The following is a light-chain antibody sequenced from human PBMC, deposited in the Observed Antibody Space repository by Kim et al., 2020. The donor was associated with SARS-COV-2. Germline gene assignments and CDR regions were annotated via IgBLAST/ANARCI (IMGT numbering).Light chain of an antibody. J-gene: IGKJ1*01. CDR1: QRVSTY. CDR3: QLRNNWPPWT. CDR2: DAS. Sequence: SPGERATLSCRASQRVSTYLAWYQHKPGQAPRLLIYDASNRATGIPARFSGSGSGTDFTLTISSLEPEDFAVYYCQLRNNWPPWTFGQGTKVDIK. V-gene: IGKV3-11*01.